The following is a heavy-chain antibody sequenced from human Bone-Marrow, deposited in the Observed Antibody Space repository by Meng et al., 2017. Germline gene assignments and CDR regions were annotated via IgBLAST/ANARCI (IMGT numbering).Heavy chain of an antibody. CDR2: ISYDGSNK. J-gene: IGHJ6*02. CDR3: AREGWAWLEYYYYYYGMDV. V-gene: IGHV3-30*01. D-gene: IGHD6-19*01. CDR1: GFTFSSYA. Sequence: GESLKISCAASGFTFSSYAMHWVRQAPGKGLEWVAVISYDGSNKYYADSVKGQFTISRDNSKNTLYLQMNSLRAEDTAVYYCAREGWAWLEYYYYYYGMDVWGQGTMVTVSS.